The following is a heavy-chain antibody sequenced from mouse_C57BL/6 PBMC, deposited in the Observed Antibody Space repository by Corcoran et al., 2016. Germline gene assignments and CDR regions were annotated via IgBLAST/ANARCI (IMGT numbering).Heavy chain of an antibody. CDR3: ARSGSSHYFDY. D-gene: IGHD1-1*01. J-gene: IGHJ2*01. Sequence: QVQLKQSGAELVRPGASVKLSCKASGYTFTDYYINWVKQRPGQGLEWIARIYPGSGNTYYNEKFKGKATLTAEKSSSTAYMQLSSLTSEDSAVYFCARSGSSHYFDYWGQGTTLTVSS. CDR1: GYTFTDYY. CDR2: IYPGSGNT. V-gene: IGHV1-76*01.